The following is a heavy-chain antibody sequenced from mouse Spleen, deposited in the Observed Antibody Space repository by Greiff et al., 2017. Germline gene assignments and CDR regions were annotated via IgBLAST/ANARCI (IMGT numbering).Heavy chain of an antibody. D-gene: IGHD2-14*01. CDR3: ARAYYRYDGFAY. J-gene: IGHJ3*01. CDR2: ISNLAYSI. Sequence: EVMLVESGGGLVKPGGSLKLSCAASGFTFSDYGMAWVRQAPGKGPEWVAFISNLAYSIYYADTVTGRFTISRENAKNTLYLEMSSLRSEDTAMYYCARAYYRYDGFAYWGQGTLVTVSA. V-gene: IGHV5-15*01. CDR1: GFTFSDYG.